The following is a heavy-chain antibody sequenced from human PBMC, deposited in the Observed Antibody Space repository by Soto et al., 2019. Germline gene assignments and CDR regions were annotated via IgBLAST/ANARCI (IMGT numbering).Heavy chain of an antibody. CDR1: GVIFSTYG. D-gene: IGHD3-10*01. Sequence: SGGSLRLSCEASGVIFSTYGMHWVRQAPGKGLEWVAAISHDGSNEYYGDSVKGRFTISRDNSKNMLFLQMNSLRAEDSAVYYCAKEKKRASGSRVYGMDVWGQGTTVTVSS. CDR2: ISHDGSNE. CDR3: AKEKKRASGSRVYGMDV. J-gene: IGHJ6*02. V-gene: IGHV3-30*18.